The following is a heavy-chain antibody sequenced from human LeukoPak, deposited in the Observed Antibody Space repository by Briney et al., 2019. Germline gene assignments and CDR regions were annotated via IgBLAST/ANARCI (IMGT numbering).Heavy chain of an antibody. J-gene: IGHJ4*02. CDR3: AKDHGSDVSGFYY. CDR2: ITGTGGST. Sequence: GGSLRLSCAASGFSLSTYGVSWVRQPPGKGLEWVSGITGTGGSTYYADSVKGRFTVSRDTSKNTLYLQMNSLRAEDTAIYYCAKDHGSDVSGFYYWGQGTLVTVSP. V-gene: IGHV3-23*01. CDR1: GFSLSTYG. D-gene: IGHD3-9*01.